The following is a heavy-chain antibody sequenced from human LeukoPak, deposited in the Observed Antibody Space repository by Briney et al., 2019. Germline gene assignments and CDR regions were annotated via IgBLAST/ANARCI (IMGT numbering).Heavy chain of an antibody. CDR2: VYSGGKT. CDR3: AREWSGTPGLDS. J-gene: IGHJ4*02. D-gene: IGHD3-3*01. V-gene: IGHV4-4*07. Sequence: EPLSLPCTVFRCPISRYYWTWTRQPAGKGLEWIGRVYSGGKTKFNPSLKSRVTMSVDTSKKQYSLKLSSVTAADTALDYCAREWSGTPGLDSWGQGTLVTVSS. CDR1: RCPISRYY.